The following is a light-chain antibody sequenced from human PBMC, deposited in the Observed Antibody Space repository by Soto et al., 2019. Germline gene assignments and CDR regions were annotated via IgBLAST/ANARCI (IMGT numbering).Light chain of an antibody. CDR3: GTWDSSLSAGV. CDR1: SSNIGNNF. J-gene: IGLJ2*01. CDR2: DNN. Sequence: QSVLTQPPSLSAAPGQKVTISCSGSSSNIGNNFVAWYQQLPGTAPKLLIYDNNKRPSGIPDRFSGSKSGTSATLGITGVQTGDEADFYCGTWDSSLSAGVFGAGTKLTVL. V-gene: IGLV1-51*01.